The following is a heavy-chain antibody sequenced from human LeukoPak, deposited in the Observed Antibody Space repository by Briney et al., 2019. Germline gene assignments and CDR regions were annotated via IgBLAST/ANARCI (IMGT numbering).Heavy chain of an antibody. D-gene: IGHD1-26*01. J-gene: IGHJ4*02. V-gene: IGHV4-59*08. CDR1: GGSISGYY. CDR2: IYHSGST. CDR3: ARHGSTSFDY. Sequence: SETLSLTCTVSGGSISGYYWSWIRLPPGKGLEWIGYIYHSGSTDYNPSLKSRVTISVDTSNNQQFSLRLSSVTAADTAVYYCARHGSTSFDYWGQGTLVTVSS.